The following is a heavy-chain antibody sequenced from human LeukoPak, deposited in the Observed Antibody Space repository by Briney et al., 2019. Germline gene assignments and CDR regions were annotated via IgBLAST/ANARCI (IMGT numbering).Heavy chain of an antibody. CDR2: INHSGST. V-gene: IGHV4-34*01. Sequence: SETLSLTCTVSGASFSGYYWSWIRQPPGKGLEWIGEINHSGSTNYNPSLKSRVTISVDTSKNQFSLKLSSVTAADTAVYYCARLGELSTYYYGMDVWAKGPRSPSP. J-gene: IGHJ6*02. CDR3: ARLGELSTYYYGMDV. CDR1: GASFSGYY. D-gene: IGHD3-16*02.